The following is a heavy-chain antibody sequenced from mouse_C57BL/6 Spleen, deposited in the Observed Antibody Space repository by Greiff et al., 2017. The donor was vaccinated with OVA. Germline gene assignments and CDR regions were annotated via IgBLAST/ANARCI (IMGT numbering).Heavy chain of an antibody. Sequence: VQLQQSGPELVKPGASVKISCKASGYTFTDYYMNWVKQSHGKSLEWIGDINPNNGGTSYNQKFKGKATLTVDKSSSTAYMELRSLTSEDSAVYYCASSLYFRDFDYWGQGTTLTVSS. CDR1: GYTFTDYY. D-gene: IGHD6-2*01. CDR3: ASSLYFRDFDY. J-gene: IGHJ2*01. CDR2: INPNNGGT. V-gene: IGHV1-26*01.